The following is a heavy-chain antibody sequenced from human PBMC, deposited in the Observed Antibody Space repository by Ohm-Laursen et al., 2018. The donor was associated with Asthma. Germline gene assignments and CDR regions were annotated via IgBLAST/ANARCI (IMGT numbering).Heavy chain of an antibody. CDR3: ANGYSSSNGFDY. CDR1: GGTFSSYA. Sequence: ASVKVSCKASGGTFSSYAISWVRQAPGQGLEWMGGIIPIFGTANYAQKFQGRVTITADESTSTAYMELSSLRSEDTAVYYCANGYSSSNGFDYWGQGTLVTVSS. V-gene: IGHV1-69*13. D-gene: IGHD6-6*01. J-gene: IGHJ4*02. CDR2: IIPIFGTA.